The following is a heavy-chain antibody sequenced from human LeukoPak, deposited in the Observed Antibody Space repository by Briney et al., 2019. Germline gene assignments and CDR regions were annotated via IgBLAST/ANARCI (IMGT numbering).Heavy chain of an antibody. CDR3: ARRAPSHDFDY. J-gene: IGHJ4*02. CDR2: ISTSGSSI. CDR1: GFTFSSYS. V-gene: IGHV3-21*06. Sequence: GGSLRLSCAASGFTFSSYSMNWVRQAPGKGLEWVSAISTSGSSIYYADSVKGRFTISRDNAKNSLYLLMNSLRAEDTAVYYCARRAPSHDFDYWGQGTLVTVSS.